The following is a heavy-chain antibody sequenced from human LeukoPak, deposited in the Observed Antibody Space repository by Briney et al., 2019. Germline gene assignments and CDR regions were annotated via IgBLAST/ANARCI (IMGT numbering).Heavy chain of an antibody. D-gene: IGHD1-26*01. Sequence: GASVKVSCKASGYTFTSYGISWVRQAPGQGLEWMGWTSAYNGNTNYAQKLQGRVTMTTDTSTSTAYMELRSLRSDDTAVYYCARGPRVVGATRNDYWGQGTLVTVSS. V-gene: IGHV1-18*01. CDR2: TSAYNGNT. J-gene: IGHJ4*02. CDR1: GYTFTSYG. CDR3: ARGPRVVGATRNDY.